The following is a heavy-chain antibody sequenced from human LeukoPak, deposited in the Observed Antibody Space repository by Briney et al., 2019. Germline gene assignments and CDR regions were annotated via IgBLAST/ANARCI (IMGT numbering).Heavy chain of an antibody. J-gene: IGHJ4*02. CDR1: GGSISSGTYY. CDR2: ISNSGNI. V-gene: IGHV4-31*03. D-gene: IGHD3-3*01. Sequence: SETLSLTCTVSGGSISSGTYYWHWIRQHPEKGLEWIGYISNSGNIFYNPSLKSRVTLSIDTSKNQFSLHLSSVTVADTAVYYCARAPPRDLYFDYWGQGTLVTVYS. CDR3: ARAPPRDLYFDY.